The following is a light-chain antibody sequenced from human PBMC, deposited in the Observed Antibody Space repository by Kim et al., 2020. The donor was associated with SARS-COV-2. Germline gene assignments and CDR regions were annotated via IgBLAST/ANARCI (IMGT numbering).Light chain of an antibody. V-gene: IGLV10-54*01. CDR2: RNN. CDR3: LAWDSSLSAWV. Sequence: LTQPPSVSKGLRQTATLTCTGNSNNVGNQGAAWLQQHQGHPPKLLSYRNNNRPSGISERLSASRSGNTASLTITGLQPEDEADYYCLAWDSSLSAWVFGGGTQLTVL. CDR1: SNNVGNQG. J-gene: IGLJ3*02.